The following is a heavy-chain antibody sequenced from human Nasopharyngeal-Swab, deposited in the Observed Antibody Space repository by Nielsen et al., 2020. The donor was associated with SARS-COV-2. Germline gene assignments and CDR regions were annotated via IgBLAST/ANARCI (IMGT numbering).Heavy chain of an antibody. J-gene: IGHJ4*02. D-gene: IGHD3-9*01. CDR2: INPNNGAT. V-gene: IGHV1-2*02. CDR3: ARDVHYDILTGYYSY. CDR1: GYTFTGYY. Sequence: ASVKVSCKASGYTFTGYYIQWVRQAPGQGLEWMGWINPNNGATQYAQKFQGRVTMTRDTSINTAFMEVSRLKSDDSAVYYCARDVHYDILTGYYSYWGQGTLVTVSS.